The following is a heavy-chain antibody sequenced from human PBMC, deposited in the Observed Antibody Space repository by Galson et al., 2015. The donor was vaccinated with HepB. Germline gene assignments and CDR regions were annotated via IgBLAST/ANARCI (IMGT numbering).Heavy chain of an antibody. CDR2: ISAYNGNT. J-gene: IGHJ4*02. CDR1: GYTFTSYG. V-gene: IGHV1-18*01. Sequence: SVKVSCKASGYTFTSYGISWVRQAPGQGLEWMGWISAYNGNTNYAQKLQGRVTMTTDTSTSTAYMELRSLRSDDTAVYYCARDSPSYCSGGSCYSGTIDYWGQGTLVTVSS. CDR3: ARDSPSYCSGGSCYSGTIDY. D-gene: IGHD2-15*01.